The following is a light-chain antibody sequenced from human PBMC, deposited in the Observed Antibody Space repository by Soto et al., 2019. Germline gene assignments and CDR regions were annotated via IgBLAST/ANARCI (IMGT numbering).Light chain of an antibody. CDR3: QHYNNWPLT. CDR2: GAS. J-gene: IGKJ4*01. V-gene: IGKV3-15*01. CDR1: QSVSSN. Sequence: EIVMMQSPATLSVSPGERATLSCRASQSVSSNLAWYQQKPGQAPRPLIYGASTRAAGIPARFSGSGSVTEFTLTISSLQSEDFAVYYCQHYNNWPLTFGGGTKVEIK.